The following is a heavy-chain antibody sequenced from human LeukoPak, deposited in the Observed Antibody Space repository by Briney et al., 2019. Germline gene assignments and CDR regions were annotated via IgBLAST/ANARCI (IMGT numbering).Heavy chain of an antibody. CDR3: ARDRAAGIDY. D-gene: IGHD6-13*01. CDR2: IYYSGST. J-gene: IGHJ4*02. V-gene: IGHV4-31*03. CDR1: GGSLSSGGYY. Sequence: SETLSLTCTVSGGSLSSGGYYWSWIRQHPGKGLEWIGYIYYSGSTYYNPSLKSRVTISVDTSKNQFSLKLSSVTAADTAVYYCARDRAAGIDYWGQGTLVTVSS.